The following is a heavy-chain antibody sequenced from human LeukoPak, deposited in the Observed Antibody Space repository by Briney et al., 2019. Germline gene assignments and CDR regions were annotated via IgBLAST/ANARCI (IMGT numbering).Heavy chain of an antibody. Sequence: ASVKVSCKASGYTFTSYGISWVRQAPGQGLEWMGWISAYNGNTNYAQKLQGRVTMTTDTSTSTAYMELRSLRSDDTAVYYCAREAGYYGSGSFLDPWGQGTLVTVSS. D-gene: IGHD3-10*01. CDR1: GYTFTSYG. CDR2: ISAYNGNT. V-gene: IGHV1-18*01. J-gene: IGHJ5*02. CDR3: AREAGYYGSGSFLDP.